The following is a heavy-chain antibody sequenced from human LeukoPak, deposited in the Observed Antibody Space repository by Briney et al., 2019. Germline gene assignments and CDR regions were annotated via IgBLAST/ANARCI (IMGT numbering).Heavy chain of an antibody. J-gene: IGHJ2*01. D-gene: IGHD3-22*01. CDR3: ARHKKNYDSSGYSTYWYFDL. CDR2: IYSGGTT. V-gene: IGHV3-53*01. Sequence: GGSLRLSCAAAGFTVSSNYMSWVRQAPGKGLEWVSVIYSGGTTYYADSVRGRFTISRDNSKNTLYLQMNSLRAEDTAVYYCARHKKNYDSSGYSTYWYFDLWGRGTLVTVSS. CDR1: GFTVSSNY.